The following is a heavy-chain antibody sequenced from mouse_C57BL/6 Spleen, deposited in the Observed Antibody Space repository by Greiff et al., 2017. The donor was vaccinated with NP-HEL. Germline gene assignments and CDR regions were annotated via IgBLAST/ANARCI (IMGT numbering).Heavy chain of an antibody. D-gene: IGHD1-1*01. J-gene: IGHJ1*03. Sequence: EVQLVESEGGLVQPGSSMKLSCTASGFTFSDYYMAWVRQVPEKGLEWVAHINYDGSSTYYLDSLKSRFIISRDNAKNILYLQRSSLKSEDTATYYCARDGSSYDWYVDVWGTGTTVTVSS. CDR1: GFTFSDYY. CDR3: ARDGSSYDWYVDV. CDR2: INYDGSST. V-gene: IGHV5-16*01.